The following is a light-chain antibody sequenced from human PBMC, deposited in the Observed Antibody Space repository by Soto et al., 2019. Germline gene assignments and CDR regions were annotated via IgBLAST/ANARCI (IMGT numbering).Light chain of an antibody. Sequence: DIVMTQSPDSLAVSLGERATLNCKSSQTIFFSSTNKNYLAWYQQKPGQPPKLLIYWASTRESGVPDRFSGSGSGTDFTLTISSLQAEDVAVYYCQQDSTPPLSFGGGTKVEIK. CDR2: WAS. CDR3: QQDSTPPLS. J-gene: IGKJ4*01. CDR1: QTIFFSSTNKNY. V-gene: IGKV4-1*01.